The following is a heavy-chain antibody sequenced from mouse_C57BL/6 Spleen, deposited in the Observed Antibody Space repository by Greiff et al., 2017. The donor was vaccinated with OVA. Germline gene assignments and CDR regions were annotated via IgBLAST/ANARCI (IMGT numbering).Heavy chain of an antibody. J-gene: IGHJ1*03. V-gene: IGHV1-59*01. CDR1: GYTFTSYW. Sequence: VQLQQPGAELVRPGTSVKLSCKASGYTFTSYWMHWVKQRPGQGLEWIGVIDPSDSYTNYNQKFKGKATLTVDTSSSTAYLQISSLPSEDSAVDYCARFYYGDHWYFDDWGTGTTVTVSS. CDR2: IDPSDSYT. CDR3: ARFYYGDHWYFDD. D-gene: IGHD2-13*01.